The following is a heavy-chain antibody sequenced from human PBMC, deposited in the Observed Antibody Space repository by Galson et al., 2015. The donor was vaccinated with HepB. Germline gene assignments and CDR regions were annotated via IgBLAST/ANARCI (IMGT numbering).Heavy chain of an antibody. D-gene: IGHD2-15*01. V-gene: IGHV3-30*18. J-gene: IGHJ6*02. CDR3: AKDEGGYCSGGSCYFFYYYYYGMDV. CDR2: ISYDGSNK. Sequence: SLRLSCAASGFTFSSYGMNWVRQAPGQGLEWVAFISYDGSNKYYADSVKGRFTISRDNSKNTLYLQMNSLRAEDTAVYYCAKDEGGYCSGGSCYFFYYYYYGMDVWGQGTTVTVSS. CDR1: GFTFSSYG.